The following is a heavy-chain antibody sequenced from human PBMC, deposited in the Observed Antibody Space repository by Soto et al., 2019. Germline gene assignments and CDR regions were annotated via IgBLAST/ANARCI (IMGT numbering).Heavy chain of an antibody. D-gene: IGHD2-8*01. CDR2: IYYSGST. CDR1: GGSISDRSYY. CDR3: ARQSNIVRMVSGFDY. J-gene: IGHJ4*02. Sequence: QLQLQESGPGLVKPSETLALTCTVSGGSISDRSYYWGWIRQPPGKGLERIGSIYYSGSTKDNSSLQSRITMSVDTSKNQFSLKLTSVTAADTALYYCARQSNIVRMVSGFDYWGQGTLVTVSS. V-gene: IGHV4-39*01.